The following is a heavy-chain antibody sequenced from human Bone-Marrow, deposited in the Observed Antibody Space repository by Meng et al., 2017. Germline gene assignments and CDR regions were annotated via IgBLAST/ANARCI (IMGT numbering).Heavy chain of an antibody. D-gene: IGHD6-13*01. J-gene: IGHJ4*02. Sequence: GESLKISCAASGFTFSSYAMHWVRQAPGKGLEWVAVISYDGSNKYYADSVKGRFTISRDNSKNTLYLQMNSLRAEDTAVYYCARDREWYSSSWYVFDCWGQGTLVTVSS. V-gene: IGHV3-30*04. CDR3: ARDREWYSSSWYVFDC. CDR1: GFTFSSYA. CDR2: ISYDGSNK.